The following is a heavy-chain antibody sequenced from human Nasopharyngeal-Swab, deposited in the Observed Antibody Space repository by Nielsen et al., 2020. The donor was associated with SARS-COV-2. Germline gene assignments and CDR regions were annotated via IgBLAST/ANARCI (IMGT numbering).Heavy chain of an antibody. CDR2: ISIGNSYI. D-gene: IGHD3-10*01. J-gene: IGHJ4*01. V-gene: IGHV3-21*01. Sequence: GGSLRLSCAAPGFSFSASGMSWVRRAPGKGLEWVSSISIGNSYILYADSVKGRFTISRDNVRESLFLQMNSLTADDTAVYYCARVRYYGSGDYRPHYFDFWGHGTLVTVSS. CDR3: ARVRYYGSGDYRPHYFDF. CDR1: GFSFSASG.